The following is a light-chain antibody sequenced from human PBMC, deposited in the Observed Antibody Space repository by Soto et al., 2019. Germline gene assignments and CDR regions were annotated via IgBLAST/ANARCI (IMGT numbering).Light chain of an antibody. J-gene: IGKJ4*01. CDR2: GAF. Sequence: DIQMTQSPSSLSASVGDRVTITCRASQRIRSNLNWYQQKPGKAPKLLIYGAFTLESGVPSRFGGSGSGTDFTLTISNLQPEDFATYHCQQSYSAPLTFGGGTRVEIK. V-gene: IGKV1-39*01. CDR3: QQSYSAPLT. CDR1: QRIRSN.